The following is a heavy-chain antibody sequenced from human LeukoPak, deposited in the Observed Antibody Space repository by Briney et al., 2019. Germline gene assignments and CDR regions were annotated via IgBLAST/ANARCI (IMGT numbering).Heavy chain of an antibody. CDR2: ISNDGGSE. J-gene: IGHJ5*02. V-gene: IGHV3-30*01. CDR3: ARVAVIAAPA. CDR1: GFSFSSYA. Sequence: GMSLRLSSTASGFSFSSYAMHWVRQPPGKVPEWVAIISNDGGSEYYADSVKGRFTISRDSSKNTLYLQMNSLRPDDTAVYYGARVAVIAAPAWGQGALVTVSS. D-gene: IGHD6-13*01.